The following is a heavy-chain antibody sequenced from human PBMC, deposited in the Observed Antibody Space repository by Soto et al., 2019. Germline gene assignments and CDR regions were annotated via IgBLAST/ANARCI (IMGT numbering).Heavy chain of an antibody. V-gene: IGHV6-1*01. CDR1: GDSVSSNSAA. J-gene: IGHJ6*02. CDR3: ARDRTSTASRGVDV. D-gene: IGHD5-18*01. CDR2: TYYRSKWYN. Sequence: KQSPTLSLTCAISGDSVSSNSAAWNWIRQSPSRGLEWLGRTYYRSKWYNDYAVSVKSRITINPDTSKNQFSLQLNSLTPEDTAVYYCARDRTSTASRGVDVWGQGTTVTVSS.